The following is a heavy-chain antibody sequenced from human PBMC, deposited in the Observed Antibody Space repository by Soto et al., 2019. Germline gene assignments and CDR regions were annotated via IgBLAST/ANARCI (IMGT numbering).Heavy chain of an antibody. CDR2: MYYSGST. CDR3: ARWHSSTWYWNIDY. D-gene: IGHD6-13*01. V-gene: IGHV4-28*01. J-gene: IGHJ4*02. CDR1: GYSISSSKW. Sequence: PSETLSLTCTVSGYSISSSKWWGWIRQPPGKGLEWIGYMYYSGSTYYNPSLKSRVTMSVDTSKNQFSLKLSSVTAVDTAVYYCARWHSSTWYWNIDYWGQGTLVTVSS.